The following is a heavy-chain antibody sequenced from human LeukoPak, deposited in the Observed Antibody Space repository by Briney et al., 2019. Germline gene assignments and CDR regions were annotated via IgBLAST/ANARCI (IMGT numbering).Heavy chain of an antibody. CDR3: ARDRQPTLGYCSGGSCYSPYYFDY. J-gene: IGHJ4*02. CDR1: GGTFISYA. Sequence: SVKVSCKASGGTFISYAISWVRQAPGQGLEWMGGIIPIFGTANYAQKFQGRVTITADESTSTAYMELSSLRSEDTAVYYCARDRQPTLGYCSGGSCYSPYYFDYWGQGTLVTVSS. V-gene: IGHV1-69*13. CDR2: IIPIFGTA. D-gene: IGHD2-15*01.